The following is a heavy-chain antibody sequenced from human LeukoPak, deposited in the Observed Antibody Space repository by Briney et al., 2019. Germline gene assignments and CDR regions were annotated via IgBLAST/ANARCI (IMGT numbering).Heavy chain of an antibody. V-gene: IGHV3-21*01. Sequence: GGSLRLSCAASGFTFSSYAMNWVRQAPGKGLEWVASISSSSSYIYYADSVKGRFTISRDNAKNSLYLHIISLRAEDTAVYYCARAYCSDTSCYRYFDYWGQGTLVTVSS. CDR1: GFTFSSYA. CDR3: ARAYCSDTSCYRYFDY. D-gene: IGHD2-2*01. J-gene: IGHJ4*02. CDR2: ISSSSSYI.